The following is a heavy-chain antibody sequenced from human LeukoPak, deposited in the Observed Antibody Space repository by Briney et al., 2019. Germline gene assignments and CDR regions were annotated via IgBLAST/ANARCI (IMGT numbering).Heavy chain of an antibody. Sequence: SETLSLTCIVSGGSISGSSYYWAWIRQPPGKGLEWIGSGFYSGSAYYNPSLKSRVTISVDTSKNQFSLNLSSVAAADTAVYYCARLRGAMTPVTSDFDYWGQGTLVTVSS. J-gene: IGHJ4*02. V-gene: IGHV4-39*01. CDR3: ARLRGAMTPVTSDFDY. CDR1: GGSISGSSYY. CDR2: GFYSGSA. D-gene: IGHD4-17*01.